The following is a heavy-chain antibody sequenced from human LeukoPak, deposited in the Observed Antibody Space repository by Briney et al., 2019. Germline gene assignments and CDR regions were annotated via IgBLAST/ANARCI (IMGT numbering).Heavy chain of an antibody. J-gene: IGHJ4*02. CDR2: INPDGNKK. CDR3: ARPYDTRGYFPDY. Sequence: GGSLRLSCAVSGLIFSSSWMDWVRQAPGKGLEWVASINPDGNKKYSADSVKGRFTISRDNAENSLYLQMNSLGAEDTAVYYCARPYDTRGYFPDYWGQGTLVTVSS. CDR1: GLIFSSSW. D-gene: IGHD3-22*01. V-gene: IGHV3-7*01.